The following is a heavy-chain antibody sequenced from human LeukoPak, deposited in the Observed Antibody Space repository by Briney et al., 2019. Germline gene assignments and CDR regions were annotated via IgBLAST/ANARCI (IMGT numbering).Heavy chain of an antibody. CDR2: IYYSGST. J-gene: IGHJ5*02. CDR1: GGSISSSSYY. Sequence: SETLSLTCTVSGGSISSSSYYWGWIRQPPGKGLEWIGSIYYSGSTYYNPSLKSRVTISVDTSKNQFSLKLSSVTAADTAVYYCARAGSVSRIAVAGGWFDPWGQGTLVTVSS. D-gene: IGHD6-19*01. V-gene: IGHV4-39*07. CDR3: ARAGSVSRIAVAGGWFDP.